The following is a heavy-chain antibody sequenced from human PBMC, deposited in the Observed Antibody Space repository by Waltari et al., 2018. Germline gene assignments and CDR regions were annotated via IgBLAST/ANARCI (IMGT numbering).Heavy chain of an antibody. V-gene: IGHV3-21*01. J-gene: IGHJ4*02. CDR3: ARDRTAAGTIDY. CDR1: GFTFSSYS. Sequence: EVQLVESGGGLVKPGGSLRLSCAASGFTFSSYSMNWVRQAPGKGLEWVSTISSSSSYIYYADSVKGRFTNSRDNAKNSLYLQMNSLRAEDTAVYYCARDRTAAGTIDYWGQGTLVTVSS. D-gene: IGHD6-13*01. CDR2: ISSSSSYI.